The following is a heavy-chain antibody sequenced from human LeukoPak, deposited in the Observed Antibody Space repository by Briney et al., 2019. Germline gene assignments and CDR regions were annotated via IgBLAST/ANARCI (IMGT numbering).Heavy chain of an antibody. D-gene: IGHD6-6*01. CDR3: TTGGQLAGAFDI. Sequence: GGSLRLSCAASGFTFSNAWMSWVRQAPGKGVEWVGRIKSKTDGGTTDYAAPVKGRFTISRDDSKNTLYLQMNSLKTEDTAVYYCTTGGQLAGAFDIWGQGTMVTVSS. CDR1: GFTFSNAW. CDR2: IKSKTDGGTT. J-gene: IGHJ3*02. V-gene: IGHV3-15*01.